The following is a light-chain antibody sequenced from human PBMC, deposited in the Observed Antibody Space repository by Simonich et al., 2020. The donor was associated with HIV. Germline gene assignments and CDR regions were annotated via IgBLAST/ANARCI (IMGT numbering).Light chain of an antibody. J-gene: IGLJ3*02. V-gene: IGLV2-14*03. CDR1: SSDVGGFNY. CDR3: SSFAGTRTFGV. Sequence: QSALTQPASVSGSPGQSITISCTGTSSDVGGFNYVSWYQHHPGKAPKLMIYDVSKRPSGVSNRVSGSKSGNKASLTISGLQTEDEADYYCSSFAGTRTFGVFGGGTKLTVL. CDR2: DVS.